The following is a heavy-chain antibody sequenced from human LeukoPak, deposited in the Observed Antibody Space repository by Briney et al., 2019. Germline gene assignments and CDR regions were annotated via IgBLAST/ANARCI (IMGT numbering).Heavy chain of an antibody. CDR3: AKDGSGYGGWFDP. CDR1: GFTFSSYG. Sequence: PGGSLRLSCAASGFTFSSYGMHWVRQAPGKGPEWVAFIRYDGSNKYYADSVKGRFTISRDNSKNTLYLQMNSLRAEDTAVYYCAKDGSGYGGWFDPWGQGTLVTVSS. J-gene: IGHJ5*02. CDR2: IRYDGSNK. V-gene: IGHV3-30*02. D-gene: IGHD3-10*01.